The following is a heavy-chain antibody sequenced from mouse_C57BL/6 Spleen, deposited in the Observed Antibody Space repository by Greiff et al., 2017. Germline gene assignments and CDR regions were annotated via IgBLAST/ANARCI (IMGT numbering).Heavy chain of an antibody. V-gene: IGHV1-69*01. CDR2: IDPSGSYT. D-gene: IGHD4-1*01. CDR3: ARRGLGRDFDY. J-gene: IGHJ2*01. CDR1: GYTFTSYW. Sequence: QVQLQQPGAELVMPGASVKLSCKASGYTFTSYWMHWVKQRPGQGLEWIGEIDPSGSYTNYNQKFKGKSTLTVDKSSSTAYMQLSSLTSEDSAVYYCARRGLGRDFDYWGQGTTLTVSS.